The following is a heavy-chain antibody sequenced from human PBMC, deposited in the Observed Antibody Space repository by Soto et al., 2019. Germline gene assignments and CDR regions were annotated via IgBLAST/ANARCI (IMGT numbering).Heavy chain of an antibody. CDR3: ATPGHIVVVTSWDAFDI. D-gene: IGHD2-21*02. CDR2: FDPEDGET. V-gene: IGHV1-24*01. CDR1: GHTLTELS. J-gene: IGHJ3*02. Sequence: GASVKVSCKVSGHTLTELSMHWVRQAPGKGLEWMGGFDPEDGETIYAQRFQGRVTMTQDTSTDTAYMELSSLRSEDTAIYYCATPGHIVVVTSWDAFDIWGQGTLVTVS.